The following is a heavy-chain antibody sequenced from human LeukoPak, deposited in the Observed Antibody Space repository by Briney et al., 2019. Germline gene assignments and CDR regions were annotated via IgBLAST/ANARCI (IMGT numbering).Heavy chain of an antibody. CDR1: GYTLTGYY. D-gene: IGHD1-14*01. J-gene: IGHJ4*02. Sequence: ASVKSSCKTSGYTLTGYYMNWMRQAPGQGLEWMGWINPNTGEINYAQKFQGRVTMTRDMSVSTAYMQLSSLRSEDTDVYYCASGNNCDYWGQGTLVTVSS. V-gene: IGHV1-2*02. CDR3: ASGNNCDY. CDR2: INPNTGEI.